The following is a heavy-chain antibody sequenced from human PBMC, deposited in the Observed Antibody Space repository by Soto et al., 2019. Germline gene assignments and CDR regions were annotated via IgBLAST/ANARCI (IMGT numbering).Heavy chain of an antibody. CDR3: ARDLSWGSNWYYYMDV. D-gene: IGHD7-27*01. J-gene: IGHJ6*03. CDR1: GFILSGCA. V-gene: IGHV3-48*01. Sequence: DVQLVESGGGLVQPGGSLRLSCATSGFILSGCAMNWVRQAPGKRLEWVSYISSSSSVIDYADSVKGRFTVSRDNARNSLYLQMNSLRAEDTAVYYCARDLSWGSNWYYYMDVWGKGTTVTVSS. CDR2: ISSSSSVI.